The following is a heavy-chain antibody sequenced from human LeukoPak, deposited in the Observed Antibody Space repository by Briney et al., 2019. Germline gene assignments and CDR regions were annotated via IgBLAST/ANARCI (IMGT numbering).Heavy chain of an antibody. Sequence: WGSLRLSCAASGCTFSSYYWHWVRQPPGKGLEWVAVISYDGSNKYYAYSMNGSVNISRDNFKNKLYLQMNSLRAEDKAAYYCEKAGGIFGSYLPFDYWGQGTLVTVSS. V-gene: IGHV3-30*18. J-gene: IGHJ4*02. CDR2: ISYDGSNK. CDR1: GCTFSSYY. D-gene: IGHD1-26*01. CDR3: EKAGGIFGSYLPFDY.